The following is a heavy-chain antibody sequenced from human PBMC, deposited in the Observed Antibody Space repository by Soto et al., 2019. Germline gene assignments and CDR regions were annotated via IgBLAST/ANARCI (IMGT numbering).Heavy chain of an antibody. D-gene: IGHD2-15*01. CDR3: AKDMGDGCSCGLCYSSVDY. Sequence: EVQLVESGGGLVQPGWSLRLSYAASGFTFDDYAMHWVRQAPGKGLEWVSGISWNSGSLGYADSVKGRFTISRDNAGYSLYVQMNSLRAEDTALYYCAKDMGDGCSCGLCYSSVDYWGEGGLFTVFS. CDR1: GFTFDDYA. J-gene: IGHJ4*02. V-gene: IGHV3-9*01. CDR2: ISWNSGSL.